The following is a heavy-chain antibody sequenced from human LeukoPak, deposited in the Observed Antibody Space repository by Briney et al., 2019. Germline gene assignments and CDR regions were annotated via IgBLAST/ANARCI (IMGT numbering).Heavy chain of an antibody. CDR2: INHSGST. CDR3: ARTRLDIVATTSSGWYHP. V-gene: IGHV4-39*07. CDR1: GGSISSGDYY. J-gene: IGHJ5*02. Sequence: SSETLSLTCTVSGGSISSGDYYWSWIRQPPGKGLEWIGEINHSGSTNYNPSLKSRVTISVDTSKNQFSLKLSSVTAADTAVYYCARTRLDIVATTSSGWYHPWGQGTLVTVSS. D-gene: IGHD5-12*01.